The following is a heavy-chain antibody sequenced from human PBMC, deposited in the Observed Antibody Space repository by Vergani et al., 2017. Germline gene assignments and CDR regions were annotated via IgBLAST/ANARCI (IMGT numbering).Heavy chain of an antibody. Sequence: QVQLVESGGGVVQPGRSLRLSCAASGFTFSSYGMHWVRQAPGKGLEWVAVISYDGSNKYYADSVKGRFTISRDNSKNTLYLQMNSLRAEDTAVYYCAKDLALFVVVLAAIHDYWGQGTLVTVSS. V-gene: IGHV3-30*18. CDR2: ISYDGSNK. CDR1: GFTFSSYG. CDR3: AKDLALFVVVLAAIHDY. J-gene: IGHJ4*02. D-gene: IGHD2-2*02.